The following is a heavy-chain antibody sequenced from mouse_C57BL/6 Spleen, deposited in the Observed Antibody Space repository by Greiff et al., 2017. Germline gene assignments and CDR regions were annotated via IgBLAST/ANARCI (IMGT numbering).Heavy chain of an antibody. V-gene: IGHV14-4*01. D-gene: IGHD2-4*01. CDR2: IDPENGDT. CDR3: TTKGYDYDGYFGV. CDR1: GFNIKDDY. Sequence: EVQLQQSGAELVRPGASVKLSCTASGFNIKDDYMHWVKQRPEQGLEWIGWIDPENGDTAYASKFQGKATITADTSSNTAYLQLSSLTSEDTAVYCCTTKGYDYDGYFGVWGTGTTVTVSS. J-gene: IGHJ1*03.